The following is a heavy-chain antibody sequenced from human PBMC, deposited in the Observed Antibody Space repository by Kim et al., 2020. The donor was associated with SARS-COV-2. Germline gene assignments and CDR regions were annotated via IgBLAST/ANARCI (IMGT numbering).Heavy chain of an antibody. J-gene: IGHJ4*02. Sequence: NTKESEKFKGRVTITRDTSALTAYMELNTLRSADTAIYYCARSYQLPFFDYWGQGTLVTVSS. D-gene: IGHD2-2*01. CDR2: NT. V-gene: IGHV1-3*01. CDR3: ARSYQLPFFDY.